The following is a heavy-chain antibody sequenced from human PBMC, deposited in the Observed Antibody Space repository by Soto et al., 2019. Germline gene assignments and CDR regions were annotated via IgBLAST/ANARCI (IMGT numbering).Heavy chain of an antibody. CDR1: GYTFTTFW. D-gene: IGHD3-16*01. Sequence: RGESLKISCQSSGYTFTTFWIGWVRQMPGKGLEWMGSIYPGDSDTKYSPSFQGQPTIAADKSINTAYLQWDSLKASDTAIYYCARRGISPLHLDYWGQGTLVTVSS. V-gene: IGHV5-51*01. CDR3: ARRGISPLHLDY. CDR2: IYPGDSDT. J-gene: IGHJ4*02.